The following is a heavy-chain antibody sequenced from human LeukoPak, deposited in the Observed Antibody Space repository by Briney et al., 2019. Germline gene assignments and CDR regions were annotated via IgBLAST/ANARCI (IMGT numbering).Heavy chain of an antibody. CDR3: VREGLERRTNFDY. CDR2: ISMNVQTT. D-gene: IGHD1-1*01. J-gene: IGHJ4*02. CDR1: GFTFTSHV. V-gene: IGHV3-64D*06. Sequence: GGSLRLSCAASGFTFTSHVMHWVRQAPGKGLQYVSGISMNVQTTYYAGSVKGRFTISRDSSKNTVYLQMNSLTAEDTAVYYCVREGLERRTNFDYWGQGTLVSVSS.